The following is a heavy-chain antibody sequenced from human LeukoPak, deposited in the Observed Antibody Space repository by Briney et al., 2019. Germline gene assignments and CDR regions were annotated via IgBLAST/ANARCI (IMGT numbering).Heavy chain of an antibody. CDR2: IYSGGST. CDR1: GFTVSSNY. CDR3: ARVRSSGWYYFDY. J-gene: IGHJ4*02. Sequence: QSGGSLRLSCAASGFTVSSNYMSWVRQAPGKGLEWVSVIYSGGSTYYADSVKGRFTISRDNSKNTLYLQMNSLRAEDTAVYYCARVRSSGWYYFDYWGQGTLVTVSS. D-gene: IGHD6-19*01. V-gene: IGHV3-66*01.